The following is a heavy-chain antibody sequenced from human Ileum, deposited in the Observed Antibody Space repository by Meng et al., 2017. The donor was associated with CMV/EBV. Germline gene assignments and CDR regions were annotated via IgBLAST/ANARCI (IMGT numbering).Heavy chain of an antibody. J-gene: IGHJ4*02. Sequence: QGRLVESGGGVVQPGGSLVLSWAASGLSFSTYGMHWVRQAPGKGLEWVTFIRYDGTDQYYADSVKGRFTISRDNSKNTLYLQMNSLRAEDTAVYYCAKDWGNYGYSNFFDYWGQGALVTVSS. CDR1: GLSFSTYG. CDR2: IRYDGTDQ. D-gene: IGHD5-18*01. V-gene: IGHV3-30*02. CDR3: AKDWGNYGYSNFFDY.